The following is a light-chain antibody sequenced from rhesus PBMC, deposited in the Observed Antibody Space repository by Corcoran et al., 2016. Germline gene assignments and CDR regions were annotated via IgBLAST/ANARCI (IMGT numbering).Light chain of an antibody. Sequence: DIQMTQSPSSLSASVGDRVTITCRASQGITNDLAWYQQKPGETPKLLIEEASSLQSGIPSRSSGSGAGTDFTFTISSLQPEDFATYYCQHYYSTPWTFGQGTKVEIK. CDR1: QGITND. CDR2: EAS. V-gene: IGKV1-25*01. CDR3: QHYYSTPWT. J-gene: IGKJ1*01.